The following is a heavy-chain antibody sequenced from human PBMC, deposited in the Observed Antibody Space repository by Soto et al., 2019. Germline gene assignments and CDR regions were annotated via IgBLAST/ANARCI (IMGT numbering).Heavy chain of an antibody. CDR2: IIPIFGTA. V-gene: IGHV1-69*12. Sequence: QVQLVQSGAEVKKPGSSVKVSCKASGGTFSSYAISWVRQAPGQGLEWMGGIIPIFGTANYAQKFQGRVTITGDESTRTVYMELSSLRSEDTAVYYSARAAILLTLTTRGFDYWGQGTLVTVSS. J-gene: IGHJ4*02. CDR3: ARAAILLTLTTRGFDY. D-gene: IGHD4-17*01. CDR1: GGTFSSYA.